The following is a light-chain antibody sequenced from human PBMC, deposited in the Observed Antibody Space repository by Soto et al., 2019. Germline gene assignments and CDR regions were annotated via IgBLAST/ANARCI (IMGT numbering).Light chain of an antibody. Sequence: EIVLTQSPGTLSLSPGERATLSCRASQSVSSSYLAWYQQKPGQAPRLLIYGASSRATGIPDRFSGSGSGTDLTLTISRLEPEDFAVDYCQHHGSSPFTFGPGTKVDIK. CDR2: GAS. V-gene: IGKV3-20*01. J-gene: IGKJ3*01. CDR3: QHHGSSPFT. CDR1: QSVSSSY.